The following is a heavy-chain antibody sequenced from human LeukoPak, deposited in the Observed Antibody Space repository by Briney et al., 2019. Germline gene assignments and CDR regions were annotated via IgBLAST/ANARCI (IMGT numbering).Heavy chain of an antibody. Sequence: HWSSVKVSCKASGGTFSSYAISWVRQAPGQGLEWMGGIIPIFGTANYAQKFQGRVTITADESTSTAYMELSSLRSEDTAVYYCARPRGDYADPLDDYYYMDVWGKGTTVTVSS. CDR1: GGTFSSYA. D-gene: IGHD4-17*01. V-gene: IGHV1-69*01. CDR2: IIPIFGTA. J-gene: IGHJ6*03. CDR3: ARPRGDYADPLDDYYYMDV.